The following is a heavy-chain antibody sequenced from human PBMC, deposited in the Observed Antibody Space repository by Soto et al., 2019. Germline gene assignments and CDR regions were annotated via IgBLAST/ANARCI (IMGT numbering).Heavy chain of an antibody. CDR3: AHGVITYGGVIGADAFDI. CDR1: GFSLTTTGVG. D-gene: IGHD3-16*02. Sequence: SGPTLVNPTETLTLTCSFSGFSLTTTGVGVAWVRQPPGEALEWLAVVYWDDDKRDNPSLRSRLTVAKDTSKNLVVLIMTNMDTVDTATYFCAHGVITYGGVIGADAFDIWGQGTMVTVS. CDR2: VYWDDDK. V-gene: IGHV2-5*02. J-gene: IGHJ3*02.